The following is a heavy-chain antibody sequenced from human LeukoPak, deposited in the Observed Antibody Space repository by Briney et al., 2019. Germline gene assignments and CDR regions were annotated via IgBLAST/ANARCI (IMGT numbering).Heavy chain of an antibody. CDR3: ARGPYNDILTGYFFDY. D-gene: IGHD3-9*01. V-gene: IGHV3-21*01. CDR2: ISSSSSYI. Sequence: GGSLRLSCAASGFTFSSCSMNWVRQAPGKGLEWVSSISSSSSYIYYADSLKGRFTISRDNAKNSLYLQMNSLRAEDTAVYYCARGPYNDILTGYFFDYWGQGTLVTVSS. CDR1: GFTFSSCS. J-gene: IGHJ4*02.